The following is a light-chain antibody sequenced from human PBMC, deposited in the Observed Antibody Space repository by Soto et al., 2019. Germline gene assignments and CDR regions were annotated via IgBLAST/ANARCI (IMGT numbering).Light chain of an antibody. J-gene: IGLJ2*01. Sequence: NFMLTQPHSVSESPGQAVTISCTRSSGSIATNYVQWYQQRPGSSPTTVIYEDDQRPSGVPDRFSGSIDSSSNSASLTISRLKTEDEADYYCQSYDTDDHPVVFGGGTKLTVL. V-gene: IGLV6-57*01. CDR1: SGSIATNY. CDR3: QSYDTDDHPVV. CDR2: EDD.